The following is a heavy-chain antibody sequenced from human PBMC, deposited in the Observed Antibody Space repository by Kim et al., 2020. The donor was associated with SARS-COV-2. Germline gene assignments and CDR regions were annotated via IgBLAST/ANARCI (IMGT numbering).Heavy chain of an antibody. Sequence: RVTISVDTSKNQFSLKLSSVTAADTAVYYCARRLPYYYDSSGSTLGAFDIWGQGTMVTVSS. D-gene: IGHD3-22*01. V-gene: IGHV4-59*08. J-gene: IGHJ3*02. CDR3: ARRLPYYYDSSGSTLGAFDI.